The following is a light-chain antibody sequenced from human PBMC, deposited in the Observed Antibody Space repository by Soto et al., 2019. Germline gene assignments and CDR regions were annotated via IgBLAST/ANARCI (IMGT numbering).Light chain of an antibody. CDR2: DGS. CDR1: QSVSYW. CDR3: QHYSSYSRA. V-gene: IGKV1-5*01. J-gene: IGKJ3*01. Sequence: DIHLTQSPSTLSTSVGARVTITCRASQSVSYWLAWYQQKPGKAPNLLIYDGSTLASGVPPRFSGGGFGTEFTLNISSLQPDVSAMYYCQHYSSYSRAFGPGTRVEIK.